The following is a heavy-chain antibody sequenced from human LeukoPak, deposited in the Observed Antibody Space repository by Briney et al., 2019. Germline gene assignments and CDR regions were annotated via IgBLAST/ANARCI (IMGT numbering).Heavy chain of an antibody. J-gene: IGHJ4*02. V-gene: IGHV3-23*01. CDR1: GFIFSSYG. D-gene: IGHD3-10*01. CDR2: MSSSAAST. Sequence: PGGSLRLSCAASGFIFSSYGMSWVRQAPGKGLEWVSSMSSSAASTYNADSVKGRFTISRDNAKNILYLQMYNLRAEDTAMYYCAIPKGGRMVRGPPHYWGQGTLVTVSS. CDR3: AIPKGGRMVRGPPHY.